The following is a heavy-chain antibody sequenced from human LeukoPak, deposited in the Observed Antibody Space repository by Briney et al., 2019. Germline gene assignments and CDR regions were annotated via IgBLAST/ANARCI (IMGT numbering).Heavy chain of an antibody. CDR1: GYTFTSYY. CDR2: INPSGGST. CDR3: AREFLGQWPIHRGDYFDY. J-gene: IGHJ4*02. Sequence: ASVKVSCKASGYTFTSYYMHWVRQAPGQGLEWMGIINPSGGSTSYAQKFQGRVTMTRDMFTSTVYMELSSLRSEDTAVYYCAREFLGQWPIHRGDYFDYWGQGTLVTVSS. V-gene: IGHV1-46*01. D-gene: IGHD6-19*01.